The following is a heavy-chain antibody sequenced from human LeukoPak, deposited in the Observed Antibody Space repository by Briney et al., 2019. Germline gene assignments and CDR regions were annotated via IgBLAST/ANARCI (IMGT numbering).Heavy chain of an antibody. CDR3: SKFATVTTDTSAFEI. D-gene: IGHD4-17*01. V-gene: IGHV3-30*18. Sequence: GGSLRLSCAASGLTFSRYGMHWVRQAPGKGLEWVAVISYDGSNKYNPHSVKGRFTISRDNSKNTLYLQMTSLEAEDTAVYYCSKFATVTTDTSAFEIWGQGTMVTVSS. CDR2: ISYDGSNK. CDR1: GLTFSRYG. J-gene: IGHJ3*02.